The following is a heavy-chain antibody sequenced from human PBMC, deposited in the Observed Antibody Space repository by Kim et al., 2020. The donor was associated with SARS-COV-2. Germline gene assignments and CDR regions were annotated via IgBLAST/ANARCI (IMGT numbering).Heavy chain of an antibody. CDR3: ARFRDSSGYSPGAFDI. D-gene: IGHD3-22*01. Sequence: SVKGRFTISRDNAKNSLYLQMNSLRAEDTAVYYCARFRDSSGYSPGAFDIWGQGTMVTVSS. V-gene: IGHV3-11*04. J-gene: IGHJ3*02.